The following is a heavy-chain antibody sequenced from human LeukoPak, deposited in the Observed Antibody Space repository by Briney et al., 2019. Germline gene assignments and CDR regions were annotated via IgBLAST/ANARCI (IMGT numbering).Heavy chain of an antibody. CDR2: IGTSGSGT. V-gene: IGHV3-23*01. CDR1: GFTFNTYA. Sequence: GGSLRLSCAASGFTFNTYAMSWVRQAPGKGLEWVSGIGTSGSGTYYADSVKGRFTISRDNSKNSLYLLMNNLRAKDTAIYYCAKRNNREFDYWGQGTLVTVSS. J-gene: IGHJ4*02. CDR3: AKRNNREFDY. D-gene: IGHD1-14*01.